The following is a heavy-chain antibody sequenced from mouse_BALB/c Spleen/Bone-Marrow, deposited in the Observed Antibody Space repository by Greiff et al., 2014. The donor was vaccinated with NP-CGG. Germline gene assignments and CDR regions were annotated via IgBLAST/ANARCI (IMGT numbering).Heavy chain of an antibody. D-gene: IGHD1-2*01. CDR2: IWADGST. CDR1: GVLLNSYG. J-gene: IGHJ4*01. CDR3: ARITTATGAMDY. V-gene: IGHV2-9*02. Sequence: GKLGGSGPCLVAPSQRPSITCPVSGVLLNSYGVHWGRQPPGKGLGGLGVIWADGSTNYNSALMSRLSIRKDNSKSQVFLKMNSLQTDDTAMYYCARITTATGAMDYWGQGTSVTVSS.